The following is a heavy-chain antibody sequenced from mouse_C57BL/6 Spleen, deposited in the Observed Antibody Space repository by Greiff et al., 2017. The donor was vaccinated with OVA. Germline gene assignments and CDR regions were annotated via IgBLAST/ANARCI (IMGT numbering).Heavy chain of an antibody. Sequence: EVMLVESGGGLVKPGGSLKLSCAASGFTFSDYGKHWVRQAPEKGLEWVAYISSGGSTIYYADTVKGRFTISRDNAKNTLFLQMTSLRSEDKAMYYYAASTMVTTRAMDYWGQGTSVTVSS. CDR3: AASTMVTTRAMDY. CDR2: ISSGGSTI. J-gene: IGHJ4*01. D-gene: IGHD2-2*01. V-gene: IGHV5-17*01. CDR1: GFTFSDYG.